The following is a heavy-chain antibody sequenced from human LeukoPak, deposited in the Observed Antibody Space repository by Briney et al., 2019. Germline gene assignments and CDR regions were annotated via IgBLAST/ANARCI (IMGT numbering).Heavy chain of an antibody. CDR1: GFTFSSYW. CDR3: ARDHDAVGTTIDH. J-gene: IGHJ4*02. D-gene: IGHD1-14*01. CDR2: IKSDGSVT. Sequence: GGSLRLSCAASGFTFSSYWMHWVRQAPGEGRVWVSRIKSDGSVTWYADSVKGRFTISRDNAKNMLYLHMNSLRDEDTAVYFCARDHDAVGTTIDHWGQGTLVTVSS. V-gene: IGHV3-74*01.